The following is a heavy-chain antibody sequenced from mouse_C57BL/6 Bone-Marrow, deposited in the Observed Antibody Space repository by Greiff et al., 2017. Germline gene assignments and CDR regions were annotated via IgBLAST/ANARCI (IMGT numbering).Heavy chain of an antibody. V-gene: IGHV1-18*01. CDR2: INPNNGGT. Sequence: EVQRVESGPELVKPGASVKIPCKASGYTFTDYNMDWVKQSHGKSLEWIGDINPNNGGTIYNQKFKGKATLTVDQSSSTSYMALRSLTSEDTAVYYCARGVRGSSLYYFDYWGQGTTLTVSS. CDR3: ARGVRGSSLYYFDY. D-gene: IGHD1-1*01. J-gene: IGHJ2*01. CDR1: GYTFTDYN.